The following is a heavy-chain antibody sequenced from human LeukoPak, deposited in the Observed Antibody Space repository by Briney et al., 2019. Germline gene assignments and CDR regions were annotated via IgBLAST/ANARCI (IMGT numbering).Heavy chain of an antibody. D-gene: IGHD3-22*01. V-gene: IGHV3-66*01. Sequence: SGGSLRLSCAASEFSVGSNYMTWVRQAPGKGLEWVSLIYSGGSTYYADSVKGRFTISRDNSKNTLYLQMNSLRAEDTAVYYCPKGGDSSGYLVYFQHWGQGTLVTVSS. J-gene: IGHJ1*01. CDR3: PKGGDSSGYLVYFQH. CDR1: EFSVGSNY. CDR2: IYSGGST.